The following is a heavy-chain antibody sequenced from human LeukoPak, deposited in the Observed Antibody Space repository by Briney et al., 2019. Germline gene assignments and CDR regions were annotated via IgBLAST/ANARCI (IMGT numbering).Heavy chain of an antibody. D-gene: IGHD3/OR15-3a*01. V-gene: IGHV1-8*01. J-gene: IGHJ3*02. CDR2: MNPNSGNT. Sequence: ASVKVSCKASGYTFTSYDINWVRQATGQGLEWMGWMNPNSGNTGYAQKFQGRVTMTRNTSISTAYMELSSLRSEDTAVYYCARALWDWDDAFDIWGQGTMVTVSS. CDR3: ARALWDWDDAFDI. CDR1: GYTFTSYD.